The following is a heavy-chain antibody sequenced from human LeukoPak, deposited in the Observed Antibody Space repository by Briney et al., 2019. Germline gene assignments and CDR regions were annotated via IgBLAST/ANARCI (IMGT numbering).Heavy chain of an antibody. V-gene: IGHV3-23*01. CDR3: AKTFIAVANPIDY. Sequence: PGGSLRLSCAASGFTFSSYAMSWVRQAPGKGLEWVSVISGGGTSTYYADSVKGRFTISKVNSRNTLYLQMNSLRAEDTAVYYCAKTFIAVANPIDYWGQGTLVTVSS. D-gene: IGHD6-19*01. J-gene: IGHJ4*02. CDR1: GFTFSSYA. CDR2: ISGGGTST.